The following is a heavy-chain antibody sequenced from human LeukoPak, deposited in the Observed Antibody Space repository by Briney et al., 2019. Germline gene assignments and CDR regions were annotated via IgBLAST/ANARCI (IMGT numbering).Heavy chain of an antibody. CDR3: ARHEGSGSYYSY. CDR1: GYSFTTYW. V-gene: IGHV5-51*01. D-gene: IGHD1-26*01. CDR2: ISPDDSDI. J-gene: IGHJ4*02. Sequence: GESLKISCKGSGYSFTTYWIAWVRQLPGRGLEWMGIISPDDSDIRYSPSFQGHVTISADKSISTAYLQWSSLQASDTAMYYCARHEGSGSYYSYWGQGTLVTVSS.